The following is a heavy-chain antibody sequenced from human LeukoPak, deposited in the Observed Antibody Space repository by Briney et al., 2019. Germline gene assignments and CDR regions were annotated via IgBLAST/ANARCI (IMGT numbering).Heavy chain of an antibody. J-gene: IGHJ4*02. CDR1: GFTFGGYG. V-gene: IGHV3-33*03. CDR2: IAYDGSRA. CDR3: TRYNNGHFDY. Sequence: PGGSLRLSCAGSGFTFGGYGMHWFRQTPGKGLEWVAVIAYDGSRAFYAASVKGPCTISRDNSKNTMSVQMDDLRAEDTAVYYCTRYNNGHFDYWGQGTLVTVSS. D-gene: IGHD1-14*01.